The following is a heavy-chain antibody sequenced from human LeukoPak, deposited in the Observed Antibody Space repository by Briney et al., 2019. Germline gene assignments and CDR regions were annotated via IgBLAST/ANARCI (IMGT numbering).Heavy chain of an antibody. J-gene: IGHJ4*02. V-gene: IGHV3-64*01. CDR3: ASGDYGGYYFDY. D-gene: IGHD4/OR15-4a*01. Sequence: GGSLRLSCAASGFTFSIYAMHWVRQAPGKGLEYVSAISSNGGSTYYANSVKGRFTISRDNSKNTLYLQMGSLRAEDMAVYYCASGDYGGYYFDYWGQGTLVTVSS. CDR2: ISSNGGST. CDR1: GFTFSIYA.